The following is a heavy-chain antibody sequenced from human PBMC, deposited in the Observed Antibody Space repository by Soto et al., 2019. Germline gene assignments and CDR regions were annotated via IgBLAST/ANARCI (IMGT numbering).Heavy chain of an antibody. CDR3: AGDGGYCSGGSCYSVGMDV. Sequence: QVQLQQWGAGLLKPSETLSLTCAVYGGSFSGYYWNWIRQSPGKGLEWIGEINHSGGTNYNPSLKSRVTISIDTSKNQFSLKRSSVTAADTAVYYCAGDGGYCSGGSCYSVGMDVWGQGTTVTVSS. V-gene: IGHV4-34*01. CDR1: GGSFSGYY. CDR2: INHSGGT. J-gene: IGHJ6*02. D-gene: IGHD2-15*01.